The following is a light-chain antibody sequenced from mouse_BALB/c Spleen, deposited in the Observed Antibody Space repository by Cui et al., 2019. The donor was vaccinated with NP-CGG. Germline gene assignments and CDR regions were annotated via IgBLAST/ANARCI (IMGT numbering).Light chain of an antibody. Sequence: QAVVTQESALTTSPGETVTLTCRSSTGAVTTSNYANWVQEKPDHLFTGLIGGTNNRAPGVPARFSGSLMGEKSALTITGAQSEDEAIYLCALWHSNHRVFGGGTKLTVL. J-gene: IGLJ1*01. CDR2: GTN. V-gene: IGLV1*01. CDR1: TGAVTTSNY. CDR3: ALWHSNHRV.